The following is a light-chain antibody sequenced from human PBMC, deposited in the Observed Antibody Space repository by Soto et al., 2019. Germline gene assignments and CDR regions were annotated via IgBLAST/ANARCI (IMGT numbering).Light chain of an antibody. CDR1: SSDVGGYKY. J-gene: IGLJ2*01. V-gene: IGLV2-14*01. Sequence: QSVLTQPASVSGSPGQSITISCTGTSSDVGGYKYVSWYQQHPGKAPKVMIYDVSNRPSGVSNRFSGSKSGNTASLTISGLQAEDEGDYYCSSYTSSNTVVFGGGTKLTVL. CDR3: SSYTSSNTVV. CDR2: DVS.